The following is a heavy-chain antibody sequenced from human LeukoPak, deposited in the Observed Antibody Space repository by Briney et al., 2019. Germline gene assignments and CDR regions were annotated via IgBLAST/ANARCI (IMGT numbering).Heavy chain of an antibody. CDR1: GGSISSYY. CDR2: IYYSGST. Sequence: KPSETLSLTCTVSGGSISSYYWSWIRQPPGKGLEWIGYIYYSGSTNYNPSLKSRVTISVDTSKNQFSLKLSSVTAADTAVYYCARSIPTRCLDSWGQGTLVTVSS. CDR3: ARSIPTRCLDS. V-gene: IGHV4-59*12. D-gene: IGHD6-6*01. J-gene: IGHJ4*02.